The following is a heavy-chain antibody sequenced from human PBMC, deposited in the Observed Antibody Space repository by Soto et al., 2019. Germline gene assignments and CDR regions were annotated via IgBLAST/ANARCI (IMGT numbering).Heavy chain of an antibody. V-gene: IGHV3-21*01. J-gene: IGHJ4*02. CDR3: ASATVVAATFDF. CDR2: ISSGSSNI. Sequence: EVQLVESGGGLVKPGGSLKLSCAASGFAFRSYNMNWVRQAPGKGLEWVASISSGSSNIYYADSVKGRFTISRDNAKNSLFLQMDSLRAEDSAVYYCASATVVAATFDFWGQGTLVTVSS. D-gene: IGHD2-15*01. CDR1: GFAFRSYN.